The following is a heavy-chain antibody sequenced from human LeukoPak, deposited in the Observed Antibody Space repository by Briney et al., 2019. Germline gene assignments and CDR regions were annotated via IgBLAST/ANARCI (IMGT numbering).Heavy chain of an antibody. J-gene: IGHJ4*02. V-gene: IGHV3-21*01. CDR3: ARGRHSGSYLLDY. D-gene: IGHD1-26*01. Sequence: GGSLRLSCAASGFTFSSYSMNWVRQAPGKGLEWVSSISSSSTYRYYAASVRGRFTISRDNAKNSLYLQMNSLRAEDTALYYCARGRHSGSYLLDYWGQGTLVTVSS. CDR2: ISSSSTYR. CDR1: GFTFSSYS.